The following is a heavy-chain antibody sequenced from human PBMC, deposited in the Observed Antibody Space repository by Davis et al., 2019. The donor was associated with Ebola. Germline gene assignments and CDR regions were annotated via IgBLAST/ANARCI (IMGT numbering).Heavy chain of an antibody. D-gene: IGHD3-22*01. CDR1: GFTFSSYA. V-gene: IGHV3-23*01. J-gene: IGHJ5*02. CDR2: ISGSGGST. CDR3: ARELYYYDSSPGWFDP. Sequence: GESLKISCAASGFTFSSYAMSWVRQAPGKGLEWVSAISGSGGSTYYADSVKGRFTISRDNSKNTLYLQMNSLRAEDTAVYYCARELYYYDSSPGWFDPWGQGTLVTVSS.